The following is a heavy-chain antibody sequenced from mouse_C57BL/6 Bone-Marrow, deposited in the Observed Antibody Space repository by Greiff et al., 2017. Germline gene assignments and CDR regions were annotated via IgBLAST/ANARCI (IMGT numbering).Heavy chain of an antibody. Sequence: EVKLQESGPGLVKPSQSLSLTCSVTGYSITSGYYWNWIRQFPGNKLEWMGYISYDGSNNYNPSLKNRISITRDTSKNQFFLKLNSVTTEDTATYYCAREDYDFMDYWGQGTSVTVSS. CDR2: ISYDGSN. CDR1: GYSITSGYY. V-gene: IGHV3-6*01. CDR3: AREDYDFMDY. D-gene: IGHD2-4*01. J-gene: IGHJ4*01.